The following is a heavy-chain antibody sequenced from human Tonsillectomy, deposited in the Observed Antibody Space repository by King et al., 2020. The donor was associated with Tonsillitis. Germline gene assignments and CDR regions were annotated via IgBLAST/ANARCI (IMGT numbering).Heavy chain of an antibody. J-gene: IGHJ3*02. V-gene: IGHV3-21*01. CDR2: ISTTSSYI. Sequence: VQLVESGGGLVKPGGSLRLSCAASGFTFSSYRMNWVRQAPGKGLEWVSSISTTSSYISYADSVKGRFTISRDNARTSLYLQMNSLRAEDTAVYFCARGAVISAARSDYAFDIWGQGTMVTVSS. CDR3: ARGAVISAARSDYAFDI. CDR1: GFTFSSYR. D-gene: IGHD2-2*01.